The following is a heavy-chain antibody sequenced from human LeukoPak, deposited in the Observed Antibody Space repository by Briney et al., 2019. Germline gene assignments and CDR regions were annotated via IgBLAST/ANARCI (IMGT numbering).Heavy chain of an antibody. V-gene: IGHV4-30-2*01. D-gene: IGHD2-2*01. CDR3: ARDSGYCSSTSCSDAFDI. Sequence: SETLSLTCTVSGGSISSGGYYWSWIRQPPGKGLEWIGYIYHSGSTYYNPSLKSRVTISVDRSKNQFSLKLSSVTAADTAVYYCARDSGYCSSTSCSDAFDIWGQGTMVTVSS. CDR1: GGSISSGGYY. CDR2: IYHSGST. J-gene: IGHJ3*02.